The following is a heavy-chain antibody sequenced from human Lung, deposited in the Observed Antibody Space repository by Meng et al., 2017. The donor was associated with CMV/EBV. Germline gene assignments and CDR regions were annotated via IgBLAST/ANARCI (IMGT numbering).Heavy chain of an antibody. J-gene: IGHJ4*02. D-gene: IGHD6-13*01. CDR1: GGSVSSGSYY. V-gene: IGHV4-61*01. Sequence: GSLRLXLTVSGGSVSSGSYYWSWIRQPPGKGLEWIGYIYYSGSTNYNPSLKSRVTISVDTSKNQFSLKLSSVTAADTAVYYCAITYSSSWYFYWGQGTRVTVSS. CDR3: AITYSSSWYFY. CDR2: IYYSGST.